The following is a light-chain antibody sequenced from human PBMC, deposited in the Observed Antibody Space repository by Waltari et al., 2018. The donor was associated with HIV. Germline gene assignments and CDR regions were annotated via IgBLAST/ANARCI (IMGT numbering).Light chain of an antibody. V-gene: IGLV1-44*01. CDR1: SSNIGRTS. CDR2: SDT. Sequence: QSVLTQPPSASGTPGQGVTMSCSGSSSNIGRTSVNWYQQLPGTAPKLRIYSDTQRPFGVPDRFSGSTSGTSSSLAISGLQSEDEAVYSCASWEDSLNGVVFGGETKLTVL. J-gene: IGLJ2*01. CDR3: ASWEDSLNGVV.